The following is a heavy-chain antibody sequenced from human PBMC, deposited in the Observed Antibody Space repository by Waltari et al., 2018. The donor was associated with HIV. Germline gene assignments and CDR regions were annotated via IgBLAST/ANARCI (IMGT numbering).Heavy chain of an antibody. Sequence: EAQLVESGGGLVQPGRSLTLYCTASGFPFGDYAMSWVRQAPGKGLEWIGFIRSKAYGGTTEYAASVKGRFIISRDDAKGIAFLQMNSLIIEDTAVYYCADQTNFHYWGQGTLVTVSS. V-gene: IGHV3-49*04. J-gene: IGHJ4*02. CDR2: IRSKAYGGTT. CDR3: ADQTNFHY. CDR1: GFPFGDYA. D-gene: IGHD2-2*01.